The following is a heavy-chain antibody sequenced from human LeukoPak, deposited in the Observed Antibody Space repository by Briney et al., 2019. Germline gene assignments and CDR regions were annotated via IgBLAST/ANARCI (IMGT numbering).Heavy chain of an antibody. D-gene: IGHD3-10*01. CDR3: ARGMIRGVMDDY. CDR1: GFSFNNYW. V-gene: IGHV3-7*05. J-gene: IGHJ4*02. Sequence: PGGSLRLSCAASGFSFNNYWMRWVRQAPGKGLEWVANINQAGSDKYYLDSVKGRFTISRDNAKNSLYLQMNSLRAEDTAVYYCARGMIRGVMDDYWGQGTLVTVSS. CDR2: INQAGSDK.